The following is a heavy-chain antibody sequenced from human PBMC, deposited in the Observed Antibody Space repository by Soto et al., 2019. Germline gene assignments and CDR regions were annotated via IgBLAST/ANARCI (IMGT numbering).Heavy chain of an antibody. CDR2: ICSSGST. V-gene: IGHV4-39*07. D-gene: IGHD2-2*01. Sequence: SETLSLTCSVSGDSINSDKYYWGWIRQSPGKGLESIGSICSSGSTNYNPSLESRVAISLDTSKNQFSLRLTSVTAADTAVYFCARVRTEYAGLDYWGQGTLVTVSS. CDR1: GDSINSDKYY. J-gene: IGHJ4*02. CDR3: ARVRTEYAGLDY.